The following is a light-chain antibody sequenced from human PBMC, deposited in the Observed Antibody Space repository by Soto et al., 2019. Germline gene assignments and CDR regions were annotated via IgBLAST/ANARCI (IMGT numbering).Light chain of an antibody. CDR3: QQYNNLWT. J-gene: IGKJ1*01. Sequence: EIVSTQSPGTLSLSPGERATLSCRASQSVSSSYLAWYQQKPGQAPRLLIYGASSRATGIPDRFSGSGSGTDFTLTISRLEPEDFAVYYCQQYNNLWTFGQGAKVDIK. CDR1: QSVSSSY. CDR2: GAS. V-gene: IGKV3-20*01.